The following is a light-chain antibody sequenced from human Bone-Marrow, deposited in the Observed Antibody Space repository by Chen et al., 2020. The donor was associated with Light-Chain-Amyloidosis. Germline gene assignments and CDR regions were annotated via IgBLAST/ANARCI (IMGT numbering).Light chain of an antibody. V-gene: IGLV3-25*03. CDR3: QSADSSGTYEVI. J-gene: IGLJ2*01. CDR1: DLPTKY. Sequence: SYPLTLPPSVSVSPGHTARVTCSGDDLPTKYAYGYQQQPGQAPVLVIHRDTERPSWISERFSGSISGTTATLTISGVQAEDEADYHCQSADSSGTYEVIFGGGTKLTVL. CDR2: RDT.